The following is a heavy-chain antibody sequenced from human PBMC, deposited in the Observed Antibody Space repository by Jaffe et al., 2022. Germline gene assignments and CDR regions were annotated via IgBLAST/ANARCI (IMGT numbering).Heavy chain of an antibody. CDR3: AHSRIAARGSEPYYFDY. D-gene: IGHD6-6*01. CDR1: GFSLSTSGVG. Sequence: QITLKESGPTLVKPTQTLTLTCTFSGFSLSTSGVGVGWIRQPPGKALEWLALIYWNDDKRYSPSLKSRLTITKDTSKNQVVLTMTNMDPVDTATYYCAHSRIAARGSEPYYFDYWGQGTLVTVSS. J-gene: IGHJ4*02. V-gene: IGHV2-5*01. CDR2: IYWNDDK.